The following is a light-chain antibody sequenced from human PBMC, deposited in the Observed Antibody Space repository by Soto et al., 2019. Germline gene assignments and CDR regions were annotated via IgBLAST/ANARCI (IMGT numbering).Light chain of an antibody. V-gene: IGKV3-20*01. CDR3: QQYSKSPLT. J-gene: IGKJ1*01. Sequence: EIVLTHSPDTLSLSPGERATLSCRASESVSNNYLAWYQQKPGQAPRLVIYGASIRATGIPDRFSGSGSGTDFTLTISRLEPEDFAVYYCQQYSKSPLTFGQGTKVEIK. CDR2: GAS. CDR1: ESVSNNY.